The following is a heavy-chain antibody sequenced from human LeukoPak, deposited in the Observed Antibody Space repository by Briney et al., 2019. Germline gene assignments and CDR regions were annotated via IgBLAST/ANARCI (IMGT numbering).Heavy chain of an antibody. CDR3: ARLHHDYRSGTYGGAYNYNMDV. V-gene: IGHV4-38-2*02. CDR1: GYSISSGYY. J-gene: IGHJ6*03. D-gene: IGHD3-10*01. Sequence: PSETLSHTCTVSGYSISSGYYWGWIRQPPGKGPEWIGSIYHSGSTYYNPSLQRRVTISVDTSKHHFPLKLSSVTASATAVYYSARLHHDYRSGTYGGAYNYNMDVWGKGTTVTVSS. CDR2: IYHSGST.